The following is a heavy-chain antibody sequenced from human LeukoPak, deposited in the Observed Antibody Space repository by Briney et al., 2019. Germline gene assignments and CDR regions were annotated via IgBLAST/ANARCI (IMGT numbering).Heavy chain of an antibody. CDR1: GFIFDDYG. D-gene: IGHD3-10*01. CDR3: ARENYYGSGSSPGEFDY. V-gene: IGHV3-20*04. CDR2: INWNGGST. Sequence: RPGGSLRLSCAAFGFIFDDYGMSWVRQAPGKGLEWVSGINWNGGSTGYADSVKGRFTISRDNAKNSLYLQMHSLRVEDTAVYYCARENYYGSGSSPGEFDYWGQGTLVTVSS. J-gene: IGHJ4*02.